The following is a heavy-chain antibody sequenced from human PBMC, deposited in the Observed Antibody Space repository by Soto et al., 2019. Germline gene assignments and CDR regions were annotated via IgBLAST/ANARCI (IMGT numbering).Heavy chain of an antibody. D-gene: IGHD2-2*01. CDR1: GYTFTSYG. Sequence: GASVKVSCKASGYTFTSYGISWVRQAPGQGLECMGWISAYNGNTNYAQKLQGRVTMTTDTSTSTAYMELRSLRSDDTAVYYCARDGIVLVPAASDWLYYFYDWGKGTLVTVSS. J-gene: IGHJ4*02. CDR3: ARDGIVLVPAASDWLYYFYD. CDR2: ISAYNGNT. V-gene: IGHV1-18*01.